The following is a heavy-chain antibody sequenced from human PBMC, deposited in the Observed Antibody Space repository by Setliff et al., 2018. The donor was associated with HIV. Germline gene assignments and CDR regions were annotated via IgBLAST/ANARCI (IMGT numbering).Heavy chain of an antibody. Sequence: QPGGSLRLSCAASGFTFSGSPIHWVRQASGKGLEWLGRIKTRADNYATAYAASVKGRFTISRDDSMNTAYLQMNSLKIEDTAVYYCTRPQYFYDIGGSDYWGQGTLVTVSS. CDR3: TRPQYFYDIGGSDY. J-gene: IGHJ4*02. V-gene: IGHV3-73*01. CDR2: IKTRADNYAT. CDR1: GFTFSGSP. D-gene: IGHD3-22*01.